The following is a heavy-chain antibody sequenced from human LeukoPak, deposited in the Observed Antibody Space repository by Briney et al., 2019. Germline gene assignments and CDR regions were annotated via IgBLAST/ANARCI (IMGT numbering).Heavy chain of an antibody. CDR3: AKRRGGFGELSLDY. CDR2: ISYDGSNK. D-gene: IGHD3-10*01. Sequence: GGSLRLSCAASGFTFSSYDMHWVRQAPGKGLEWVAYISYDGSNKYYADSVKGRFTISRENSKHTLYLQMNSLRAEDSAVYYCAKRRGGFGELSLDYWGQGTLVTVSS. J-gene: IGHJ4*02. CDR1: GFTFSSYD. V-gene: IGHV3-30*18.